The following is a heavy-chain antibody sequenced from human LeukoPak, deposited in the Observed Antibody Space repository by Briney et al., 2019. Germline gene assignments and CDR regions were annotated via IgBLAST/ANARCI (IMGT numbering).Heavy chain of an antibody. CDR2: MYSSGTT. D-gene: IGHD3-10*01. J-gene: IGHJ2*01. V-gene: IGHV3-53*01. CDR1: GFTVGSNY. CDR3: ARDRGSGVGYFDL. Sequence: PGGSLRLSCAASGFTVGSNYMSWVRQAPGRGLEWVSVMYSSGTTHYADSVKGRFTISRDNSKNTLYLQMNSLRAEDTAVYYCARDRGSGVGYFDLWGRGTLVTVSS.